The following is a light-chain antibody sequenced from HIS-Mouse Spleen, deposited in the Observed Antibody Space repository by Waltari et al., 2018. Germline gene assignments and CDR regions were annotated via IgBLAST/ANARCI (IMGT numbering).Light chain of an antibody. CDR2: EDS. CDR3: YSTDSSGNHRV. Sequence: SYELTQPPSVSVSPGQTARNTCSGAALTKKYAYWYQQKSGQAPVLVIYEDSKRPSGIPERFSGSSSGTMATLTISGAQVEDEADYYCYSTDSSGNHRVFGGGTKLTVL. J-gene: IGLJ2*01. CDR1: ALTKKY. V-gene: IGLV3-10*01.